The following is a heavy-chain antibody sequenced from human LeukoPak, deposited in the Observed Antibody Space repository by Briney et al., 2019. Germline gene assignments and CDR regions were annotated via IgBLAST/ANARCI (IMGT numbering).Heavy chain of an antibody. CDR2: IYTSGST. CDR3: AREYYGSGSYWPYYYMDV. J-gene: IGHJ6*03. CDR1: GGSISSYY. D-gene: IGHD3-10*01. Sequence: PSETLSLTCTVSGGSISSYYWSWIRQPAGKGLEWIGRIYTSGSTNYNPSLKSRVTMSVDTSKNQFSLKLSSVAAADTAVYYCAREYYGSGSYWPYYYMDVWGKGTTVTISS. V-gene: IGHV4-4*07.